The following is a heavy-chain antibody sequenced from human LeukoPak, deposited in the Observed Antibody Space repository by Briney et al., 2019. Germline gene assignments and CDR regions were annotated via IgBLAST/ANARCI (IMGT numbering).Heavy chain of an antibody. CDR3: ARVPGYDSSGYYSESDY. Sequence: ASVKVSCKASGYTFTGYYMHWVRQAPGQGLEWMGWINPNSGGTNYAQKFQGRVTMTRDTSISTAYMELSRLRSDDTAVYYCARVPGYDSSGYYSESDYWGQGTLVTVSS. V-gene: IGHV1-2*02. CDR2: INPNSGGT. CDR1: GYTFTGYY. J-gene: IGHJ4*02. D-gene: IGHD3-22*01.